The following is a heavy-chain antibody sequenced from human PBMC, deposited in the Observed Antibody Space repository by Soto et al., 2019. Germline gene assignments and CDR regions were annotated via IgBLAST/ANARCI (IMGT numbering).Heavy chain of an antibody. D-gene: IGHD6-19*01. CDR2: IFYGGHT. CDR1: GDFLTTYY. J-gene: IGHJ4*02. CDR3: ARSPQYSSGWNGGFDY. Sequence: PSETLPLTCDVSGDFLTTYYWNWIRQSPGKGLEWIGYIFYGGHTNYNPSLRGRATISVDTSKNQFSLKLSSVTAADTAVYYCARSPQYSSGWNGGFDYWGQGTLVTVSS. V-gene: IGHV4-59*01.